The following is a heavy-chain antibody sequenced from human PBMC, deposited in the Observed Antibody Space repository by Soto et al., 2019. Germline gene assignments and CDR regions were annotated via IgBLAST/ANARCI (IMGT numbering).Heavy chain of an antibody. CDR1: GDSISSGDYC. CDR2: IHYSGST. CDR3: ARTEGIWFGELVS. Sequence: PSETLSLTCTVSGDSISSGDYCWSWIRQPPGKGLEWIGYIHYSGSTSYNPSLESRVTISVDTSKNQFSLKMNSVTAADTAVYYCARTEGIWFGELVSWGQGTLVTVSS. D-gene: IGHD3-10*01. J-gene: IGHJ4*02. V-gene: IGHV4-30-4*01.